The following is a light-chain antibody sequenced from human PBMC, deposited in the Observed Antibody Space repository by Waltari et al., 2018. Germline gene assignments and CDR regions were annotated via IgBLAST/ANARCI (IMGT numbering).Light chain of an antibody. V-gene: IGKV1-5*03. CDR2: KAS. J-gene: IGKJ2*01. Sequence: DIQMTQSLPTLSASVGDRVTITCRASQSISSWLAWYQQKPGKAPKLLIYKASSLESGVPSRFSGSGSGTEFTLTISSLQPDDFATYYCQQYNSYPYTFGQGTKLEIK. CDR3: QQYNSYPYT. CDR1: QSISSW.